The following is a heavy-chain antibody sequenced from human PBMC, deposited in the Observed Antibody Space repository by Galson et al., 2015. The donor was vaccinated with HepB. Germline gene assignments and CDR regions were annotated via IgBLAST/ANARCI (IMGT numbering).Heavy chain of an antibody. V-gene: IGHV4-59*08. CDR2: IYYSGST. CDR3: ARGLRWYPDAFDI. CDR1: GGSISSYY. D-gene: IGHD4-23*01. J-gene: IGHJ3*02. Sequence: LSLTCTVSGGSISSYYWSWIRQPPGKGLEWIGYIYYSGSTNYNPSLKSRVTISVDTSKNQFSLKLSSVTAADTAVYYCARGLRWYPDAFDIWGQGTMVTVSS.